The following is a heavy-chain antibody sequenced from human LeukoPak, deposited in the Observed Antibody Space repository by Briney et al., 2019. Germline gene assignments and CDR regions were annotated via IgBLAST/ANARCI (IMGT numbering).Heavy chain of an antibody. Sequence: GGSLKLSCAASGFTFSSYAMSWVRQAPGKGLEWVSAISGSGGSTYYADSVKGRFTISRDNSKNTLYLQMNSLRAEDTAVYYCAKSSVVVITPFDYWGQGTLVTVSS. CDR1: GFTFSSYA. J-gene: IGHJ4*02. V-gene: IGHV3-23*01. CDR3: AKSSVVVITPFDY. CDR2: ISGSGGST. D-gene: IGHD3-22*01.